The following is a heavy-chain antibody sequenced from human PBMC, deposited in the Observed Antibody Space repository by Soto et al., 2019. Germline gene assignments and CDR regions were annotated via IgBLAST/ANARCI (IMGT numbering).Heavy chain of an antibody. CDR1: GYTFTGYY. V-gene: IGHV1-2*04. Sequence: ASVKVSCKASGYTFTGYYMHWVRQAPGQGLEWMGWINPNSGGTNYAQKFQGWVTMTRDTSISTAYMELSRLRSDDTAVYYCARDGTPAWERRGVKLHNWFDPWGQGTLVTVSS. J-gene: IGHJ5*02. CDR3: ARDGTPAWERRGVKLHNWFDP. D-gene: IGHD1-1*01. CDR2: INPNSGGT.